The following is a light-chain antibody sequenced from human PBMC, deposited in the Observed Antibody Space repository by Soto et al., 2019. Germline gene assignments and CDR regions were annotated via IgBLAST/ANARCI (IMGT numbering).Light chain of an antibody. CDR1: QSVRNN. V-gene: IGKV3-15*01. Sequence: ILMTQSPATLSVSPGERATLSCRASQSVRNNLAWYQQKPGQAPRLLIYDASTRATGIPARFSGSGSGTEFTLTIRGLQSEDFAVYYCQQYNNWPPWTFGQGTKLEIK. J-gene: IGKJ1*01. CDR3: QQYNNWPPWT. CDR2: DAS.